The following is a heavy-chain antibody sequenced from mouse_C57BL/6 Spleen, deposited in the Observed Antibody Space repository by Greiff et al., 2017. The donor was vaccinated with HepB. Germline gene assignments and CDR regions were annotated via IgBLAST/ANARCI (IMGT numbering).Heavy chain of an antibody. CDR2: INPGSGGT. Sequence: VQLQQSGAELVRPGTSVKVSCKASGYAFTNYLIEWVKQRPGQGLEWIGVINPGSGGTNYNEKFKGKATLTADKSSSTAYMHLSSLTSEDSAVYFGAREGREGWYFDVWGTGTTVTVAS. CDR3: AREGREGWYFDV. J-gene: IGHJ1*03. V-gene: IGHV1-54*01. CDR1: GYAFTNYL.